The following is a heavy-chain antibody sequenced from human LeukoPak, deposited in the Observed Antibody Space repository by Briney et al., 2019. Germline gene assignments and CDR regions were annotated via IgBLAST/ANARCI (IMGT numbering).Heavy chain of an antibody. CDR3: ARGPRIITMVRGVRFWFDP. V-gene: IGHV4-34*01. J-gene: IGHJ5*02. Sequence: PSETLSLTCAVYGGSFSGYYWSWIRQPPGKGLEWIGEINHSGSTNYNPSLKSRVTISVDTSKNQFSLKLSSVTAADTAVYYCARGPRIITMVRGVRFWFDPWGQGTLVTVSS. D-gene: IGHD3-10*01. CDR2: INHSGST. CDR1: GGSFSGYY.